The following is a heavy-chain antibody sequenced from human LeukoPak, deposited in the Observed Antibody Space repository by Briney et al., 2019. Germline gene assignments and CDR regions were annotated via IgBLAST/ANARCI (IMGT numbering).Heavy chain of an antibody. CDR1: GFTFDDYA. CDR3: ATSSSASAGDYYYYMDV. J-gene: IGHJ6*03. V-gene: IGHV3-43D*03. Sequence: GGSLRLSCAASGFTFDDYAMHWVRQAPGKGLEWVSLISWDGGSTYYADSVKGRFTTSRDNSKNSLYLQMNSLRAEDTALYYCATSSSASAGDYYYYMDVWGKGTTVTVSS. CDR2: ISWDGGST. D-gene: IGHD6-6*01.